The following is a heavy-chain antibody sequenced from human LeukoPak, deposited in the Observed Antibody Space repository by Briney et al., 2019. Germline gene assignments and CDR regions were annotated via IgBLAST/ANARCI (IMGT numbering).Heavy chain of an antibody. CDR1: GYTFTSYG. V-gene: IGHV1-18*01. CDR2: ISAYSGNT. Sequence: GASVKVSCKASGYTFTSYGISWVRQAPGQGLEWMGWISAYSGNTNYAQKVQGRVTMTTDTSTSTAYMELRSLRSDDTAVYYCARGGIAATGTRYFQHWGQGTLVTVSS. D-gene: IGHD6-13*01. J-gene: IGHJ1*01. CDR3: ARGGIAATGTRYFQH.